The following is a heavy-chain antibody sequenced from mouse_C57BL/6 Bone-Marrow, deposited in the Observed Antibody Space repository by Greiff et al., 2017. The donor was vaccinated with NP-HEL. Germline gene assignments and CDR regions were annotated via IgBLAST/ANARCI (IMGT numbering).Heavy chain of an antibody. Sequence: QVQLQQPGAELVMPGASVKLSCKASGYTFTSYWMHWVKQRPGPGLEWIGEIDPSDSYTNYNQKFKGKSTLTVDKSSSTAYMQLSSLISEDSAVYYCAREAYYYGSSYRMDYWGQGTSVTVSS. J-gene: IGHJ4*01. V-gene: IGHV1-69*01. D-gene: IGHD1-1*01. CDR1: GYTFTSYW. CDR3: AREAYYYGSSYRMDY. CDR2: IDPSDSYT.